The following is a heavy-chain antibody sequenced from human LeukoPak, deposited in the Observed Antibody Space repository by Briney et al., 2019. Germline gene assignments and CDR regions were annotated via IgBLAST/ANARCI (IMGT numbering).Heavy chain of an antibody. J-gene: IGHJ3*02. CDR2: ISSSRGTI. D-gene: IGHD3-22*01. Sequence: SGGSLRLSCAASGFTFSSYSMKWVRQAPGKWLEWVSFISSSRGTIYYAGSVKGRFTISRDNAKNSLYLQMNSLRDEDTAVYYCAREGDYYGSSGYYARDAFDIWGQGTMVTVSS. CDR3: AREGDYYGSSGYYARDAFDI. V-gene: IGHV3-48*02. CDR1: GFTFSSYS.